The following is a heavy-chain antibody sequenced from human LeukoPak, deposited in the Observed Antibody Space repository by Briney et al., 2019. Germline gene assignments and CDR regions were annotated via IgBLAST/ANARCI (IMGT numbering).Heavy chain of an antibody. J-gene: IGHJ4*02. CDR1: GFTFNRYA. CDR2: ISGDGITT. V-gene: IGHV3-43*02. Sequence: GGSLRLSCAASGFTFNRYAMHWVRQAPGKGLEWVGLISGDGITTYYLDSVKGRFTISRDNSKDSLYLHMNSLRSEDTALYYCAKDHVYGGADDWGQGTLVTVSS. D-gene: IGHD4-23*01. CDR3: AKDHVYGGADD.